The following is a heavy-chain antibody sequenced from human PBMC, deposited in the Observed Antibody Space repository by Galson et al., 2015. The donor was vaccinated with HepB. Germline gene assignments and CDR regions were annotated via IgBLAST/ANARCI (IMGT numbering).Heavy chain of an antibody. D-gene: IGHD2-2*01. J-gene: IGHJ6*02. CDR3: AREVVPAAYYGMDV. Sequence: SVKVSCKASGYTFTNYYMHWVRQAPGQGLEWMGIINPNSGSTSYAQKFQGRVTMTRDTSTSTLYMELSSLRSEDTAVYYCAREVVPAAYYGMDVWAKGPRSPSP. CDR1: GYTFTNYY. V-gene: IGHV1-46*01. CDR2: INPNSGST.